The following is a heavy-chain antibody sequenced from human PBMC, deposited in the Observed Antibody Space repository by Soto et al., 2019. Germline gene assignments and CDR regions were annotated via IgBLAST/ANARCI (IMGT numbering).Heavy chain of an antibody. CDR1: GFTFSSYS. CDR3: ARAPDLWFGDLGWTSGMDV. D-gene: IGHD3-10*01. J-gene: IGHJ6*02. V-gene: IGHV3-21*01. CDR2: ISSSSSYI. Sequence: GGSLRLSCAASGFTFSSYSMNWVRQAPGKGLEWVSSISSSSSYIYYADSVKGRFTISRDNAKNSLYLQMNSLRAEDTAVYYCARAPDLWFGDLGWTSGMDVWGQGTTVTVSS.